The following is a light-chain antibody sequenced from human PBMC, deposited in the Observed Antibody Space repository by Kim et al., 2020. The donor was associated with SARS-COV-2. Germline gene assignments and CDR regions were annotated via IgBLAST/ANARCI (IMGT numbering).Light chain of an antibody. Sequence: DIQMTQSPSSLSASVGDRVTITCRASQSIKNYLNWYQQKPGKAPKLLIYDASNLQSGVPSRFSGGGSGTEFTLTISSLQPEDSATYYCQQTYSTFGQGTKLEI. CDR1: QSIKNY. J-gene: IGKJ2*01. CDR3: QQTYST. CDR2: DAS. V-gene: IGKV1-39*01.